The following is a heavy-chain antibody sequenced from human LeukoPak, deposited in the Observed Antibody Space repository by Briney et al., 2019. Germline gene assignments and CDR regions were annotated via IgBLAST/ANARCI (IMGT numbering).Heavy chain of an antibody. CDR3: ARTTMVRGTYYMDV. CDR2: IYYSGYT. J-gene: IGHJ6*03. CDR1: GGSITNYY. D-gene: IGHD3-10*01. Sequence: SETLSLTCTVSGGSITNYYWSWIRQPPGKGLEWIGYIYYSGYTNYNPSLKSRVTISVDTSKNQFSLKLSSVTAADTAVYYCARTTMVRGTYYMDVWGKGTTVTISS. V-gene: IGHV4-59*01.